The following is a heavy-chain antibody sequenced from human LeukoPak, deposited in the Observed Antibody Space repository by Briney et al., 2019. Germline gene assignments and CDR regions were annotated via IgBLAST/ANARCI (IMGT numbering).Heavy chain of an antibody. CDR2: IYYSGST. D-gene: IGHD6-13*01. J-gene: IGHJ4*02. CDR1: GGSISSYY. Sequence: TPSETLSLTCTVSGGSISSYYWSWIRQPPGKGLEWIGYIYYSGSTNYNPSLKSRVTISVDTSKNQFSLKLSSVTAADTAVYYCVRAPSYSSFDYWGQGTLVTVSS. CDR3: VRAPSYSSFDY. V-gene: IGHV4-59*12.